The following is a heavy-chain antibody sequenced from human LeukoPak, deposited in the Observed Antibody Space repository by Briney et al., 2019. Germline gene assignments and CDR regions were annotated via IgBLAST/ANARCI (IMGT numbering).Heavy chain of an antibody. J-gene: IGHJ4*02. CDR3: ARAYYYDSSGYTFRDY. CDR1: GFSFSNYG. Sequence: GGSLRLSCAASGFSFSNYGMNWVRQAPGKGLEWVSSISSSSDYIYYADSVKGRFTISRDNAKNSLYLQMKSLRAEDTAVYYCARAYYYDSSGYTFRDYWGQGTLVTVSS. CDR2: ISSSSDYI. D-gene: IGHD3-22*01. V-gene: IGHV3-21*01.